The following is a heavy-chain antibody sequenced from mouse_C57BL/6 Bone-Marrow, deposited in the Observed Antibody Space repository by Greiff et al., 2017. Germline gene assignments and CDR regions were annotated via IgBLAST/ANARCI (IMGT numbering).Heavy chain of an antibody. D-gene: IGHD2-4*01. CDR2: ISYDGSN. CDR1: GYSITSGYY. Sequence: DVQLVESGPGLVKPSQSLSLTCSVTGYSITSGYYWNWLRQFPGNKLEWMGYISYDGSNNYNPSLKNRISITRDTSKNQFFLKLNSVTTEDTATYYCARGVYDYGVRFAYWGQGTLVTVSA. CDR3: ARGVYDYGVRFAY. V-gene: IGHV3-6*01. J-gene: IGHJ3*01.